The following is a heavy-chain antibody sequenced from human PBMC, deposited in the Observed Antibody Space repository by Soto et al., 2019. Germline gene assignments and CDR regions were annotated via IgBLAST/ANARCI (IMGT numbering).Heavy chain of an antibody. D-gene: IGHD2-21*02. Sequence: SVKVSCKASGDVFRSYGINWVRQAPGQGLEWMGGIIPISGTTNYAQKFQGRVAITADESTDTVYMELSRLRSEDTAVYFCARGDCGGDCYSILLDYWGQGTLVTVSS. CDR1: GDVFRSYG. V-gene: IGHV1-69*13. CDR2: IIPISGTT. CDR3: ARGDCGGDCYSILLDY. J-gene: IGHJ4*02.